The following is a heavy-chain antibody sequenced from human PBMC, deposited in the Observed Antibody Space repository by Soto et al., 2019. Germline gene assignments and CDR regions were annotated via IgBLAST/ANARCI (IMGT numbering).Heavy chain of an antibody. Sequence: GGSLRLSCAASGFTFSNAWMNWVRQAPGKGLEWVGRIKSKTDGGTTDYAAPVKGRFTISRDDSKNTLYLQMNSLKTEDTAVYYCTSYEYYYDSSGYLAPNDYWGQGTLVTVSS. CDR3: TSYEYYYDSSGYLAPNDY. D-gene: IGHD3-22*01. CDR1: GFTFSNAW. V-gene: IGHV3-15*07. J-gene: IGHJ4*02. CDR2: IKSKTDGGTT.